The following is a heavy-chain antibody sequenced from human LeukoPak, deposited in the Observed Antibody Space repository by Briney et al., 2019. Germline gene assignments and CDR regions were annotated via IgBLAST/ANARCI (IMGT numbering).Heavy chain of an antibody. CDR1: GFTFSNYA. V-gene: IGHV3-23*01. Sequence: PGGSLRLSCAAPGFTFSNYAMGWVRQAPGKGLEWVSSINGRDGRTYYADSVRGRFSISSDNAKNTLFLQMNCLRAEDTAVYYCARGEAFAFDMWGQGTMVTVSS. CDR3: ARGEAFAFDM. J-gene: IGHJ3*02. CDR2: INGRDGRT.